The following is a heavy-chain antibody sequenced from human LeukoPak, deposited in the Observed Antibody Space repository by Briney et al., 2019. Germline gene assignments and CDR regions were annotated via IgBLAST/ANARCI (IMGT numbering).Heavy chain of an antibody. D-gene: IGHD1-26*01. V-gene: IGHV4-34*01. CDR3: VVGARGSFDY. J-gene: IGHJ4*02. Sequence: SETLSLTRAVYGGSFSGYYWSWIRQPPGKGLEWIGEINHSGSTNYNPSLKSRVTISVDTSKNQFSLKLSSVTAADTAVYYCVVGARGSFDYWGQGTLVTVSS. CDR1: GGSFSGYY. CDR2: INHSGST.